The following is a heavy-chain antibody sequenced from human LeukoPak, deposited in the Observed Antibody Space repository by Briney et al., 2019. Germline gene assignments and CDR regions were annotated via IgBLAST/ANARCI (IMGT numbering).Heavy chain of an antibody. Sequence: TGGSLRLSCAASGFTFSSYAMSWVRQAPGKGLEWVSATSGSGDGTFYADSVKGRFTISRDNSKNTLYLQMNSLRAEDTAIYYFAKLRDFFDSSGQFDYWGQGTLVTVSS. D-gene: IGHD3-22*01. CDR3: AKLRDFFDSSGQFDY. CDR1: GFTFSSYA. CDR2: TSGSGDGT. J-gene: IGHJ4*02. V-gene: IGHV3-23*01.